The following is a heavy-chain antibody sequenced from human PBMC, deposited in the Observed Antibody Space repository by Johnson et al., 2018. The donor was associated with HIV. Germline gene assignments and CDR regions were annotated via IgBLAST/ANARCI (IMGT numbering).Heavy chain of an antibody. CDR1: GFTFSYYG. CDR3: ALTESRFLEWLFRAFDI. Sequence: QVQLVESGGGVVQPGGSLRLSCATSGFTFSYYGLHWVRQAPGVGLEWVAFTRYDGSDEFYADSVKGRFTISRDNSKNTLYLQMNSLRADDTAIYYCALTESRFLEWLFRAFDIWGQGTMVTVSS. J-gene: IGHJ3*02. CDR2: TRYDGSDE. V-gene: IGHV3-30*02. D-gene: IGHD3-3*01.